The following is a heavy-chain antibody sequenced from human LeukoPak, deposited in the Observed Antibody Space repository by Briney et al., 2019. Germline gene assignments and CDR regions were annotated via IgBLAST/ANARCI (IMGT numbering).Heavy chain of an antibody. CDR2: ISYDGSNK. D-gene: IGHD6-13*01. J-gene: IGHJ4*02. V-gene: IGHV3-30-3*01. Sequence: GRSLRLSCAAPGFTFCSYAMHRVRQAPGKGLEWVAVISYDGSNKYYADSVKGRFTISRDNSKNTLYLQMNSLRAEDTAVYYCATLYSRDYWGQGTLVTVSS. CDR1: GFTFCSYA. CDR3: ATLYSRDY.